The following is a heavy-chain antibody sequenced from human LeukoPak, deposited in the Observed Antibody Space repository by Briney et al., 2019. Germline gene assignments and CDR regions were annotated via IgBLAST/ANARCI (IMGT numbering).Heavy chain of an antibody. J-gene: IGHJ4*02. D-gene: IGHD3-22*01. V-gene: IGHV3-23*01. CDR1: GFTFSSYA. CDR3: AKSFSYDSLYYFDY. Sequence: GGSLRLSCAASGFTFSSYAMSWVRQAPGKGLEGVSPISGSGGSTYYADSVKGRFTISRDNSKNTLYLQMNSLRAEDTVVYYCAKSFSYDSLYYFDYWGQGTLVTVSS. CDR2: ISGSGGST.